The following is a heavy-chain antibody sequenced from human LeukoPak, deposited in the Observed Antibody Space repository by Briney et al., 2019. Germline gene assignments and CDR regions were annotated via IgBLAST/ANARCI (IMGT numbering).Heavy chain of an antibody. D-gene: IGHD5-12*01. V-gene: IGHV3-74*01. Sequence: VWVSRINSDGSSTSYADSVKGRFTISRDNAKNTLYLQMNSLRAEDTAVYYCARWATITSFDYWGQGTLVTVSS. CDR2: INSDGSST. J-gene: IGHJ4*02. CDR3: ARWATITSFDY.